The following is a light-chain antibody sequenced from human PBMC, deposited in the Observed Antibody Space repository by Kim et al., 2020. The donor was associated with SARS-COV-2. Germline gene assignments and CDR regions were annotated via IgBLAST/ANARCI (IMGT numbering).Light chain of an antibody. CDR2: NNN. CDR3: AAWDDSLNGRWV. CDR1: SSNIGSNT. V-gene: IGLV1-44*01. J-gene: IGLJ3*02. Sequence: ELTQPPSASGTPGQRVTISCSGSSSNIGSNTVSWYQQLPGTAPKLLIYNNNQRPSGVPDRFSGSKSGTSASLAISGLQSEDEADYYCAAWDDSLNGRWVFGGGTQLTVL.